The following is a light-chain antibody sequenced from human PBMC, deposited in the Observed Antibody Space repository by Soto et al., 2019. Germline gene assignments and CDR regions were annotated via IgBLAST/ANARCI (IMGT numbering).Light chain of an antibody. V-gene: IGKV3-20*01. CDR1: QSVSSSF. J-gene: IGKJ1*01. CDR3: QQYGSSPPT. CDR2: GAS. Sequence: EIVFTQSPGTLSLSPGEGATLSCRASQSVSSSFLAWYQQKPGQAPRLLIYGASSRATGTPDRFSGSGSGTDFTLTINRLEPEDFALYYCQQYGSSPPTFGQGTKVDI.